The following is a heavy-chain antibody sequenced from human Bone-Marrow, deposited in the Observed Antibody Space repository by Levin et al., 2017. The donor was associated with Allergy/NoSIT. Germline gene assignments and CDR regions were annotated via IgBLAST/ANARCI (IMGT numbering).Heavy chain of an antibody. V-gene: IGHV3-53*01. CDR2: IYSGGST. Sequence: GGSLRLSCAASGFTVSSNYMSWVRQAPGKGLEWVSVIYSGGSTYYADSVKGRFTISRDNSKNTLYLQMNSLRAEDTAVYYCARELVGATLDYYYGMDVWGQGTTVTVSS. CDR1: GFTVSSNY. CDR3: ARELVGATLDYYYGMDV. D-gene: IGHD1-26*01. J-gene: IGHJ6*02.